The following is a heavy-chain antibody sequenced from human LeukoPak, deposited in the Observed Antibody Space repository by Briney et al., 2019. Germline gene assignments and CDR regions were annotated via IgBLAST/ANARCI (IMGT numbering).Heavy chain of an antibody. CDR1: GYTFTSYY. V-gene: IGHV1-2*02. D-gene: IGHD2-15*01. CDR2: INPNSGGT. CDR3: ARTDNVVVVAGHNTNEGWDYYYMDV. Sequence: ASVKVSCKASGYTFTSYYMHWVRQAPGQGLEWMGWINPNSGGTNYAQKFQGRVTMTRDTSISTAYMELSRLRSDDTAVYYCARTDNVVVVAGHNTNEGWDYYYMDVWGKGTTVTVSS. J-gene: IGHJ6*03.